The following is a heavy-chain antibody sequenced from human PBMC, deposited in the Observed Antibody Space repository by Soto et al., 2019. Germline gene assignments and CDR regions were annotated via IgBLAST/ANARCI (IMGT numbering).Heavy chain of an antibody. CDR1: GFTFSDYY. J-gene: IGHJ4*02. V-gene: IGHV3-11*01. Sequence: QVQLVESGGGLVKPGGSLRLSCAASGFTFSDYYMSWIRPAPGKGLEWFSYISSSGSTIYYADSVKGRFTISRDNAQNSLYLQMNSLRAEDTAVYYCAGRRYCSGGSCPGFDYWGQGTLVTVSS. D-gene: IGHD2-15*01. CDR3: AGRRYCSGGSCPGFDY. CDR2: ISSSGSTI.